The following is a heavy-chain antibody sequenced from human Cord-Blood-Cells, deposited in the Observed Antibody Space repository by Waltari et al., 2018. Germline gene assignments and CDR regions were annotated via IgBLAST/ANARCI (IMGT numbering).Heavy chain of an antibody. V-gene: IGHV1-2*02. D-gene: IGHD3-10*01. Sequence: QVQLVQSGAEVKKPGASVKVSCKASGYTFTGYYMHWVRQAPGQGLEWMGWINPNSGGTNYAQKFQGRVTMTRDTSISTADMELSRLRSDDTAVYYCARASELLWFGEFNWFDPWGQGTLVTVSS. J-gene: IGHJ5*02. CDR2: INPNSGGT. CDR3: ARASELLWFGEFNWFDP. CDR1: GYTFTGYY.